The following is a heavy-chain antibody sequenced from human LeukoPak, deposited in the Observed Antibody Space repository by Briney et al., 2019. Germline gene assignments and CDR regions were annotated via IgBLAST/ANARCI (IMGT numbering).Heavy chain of an antibody. D-gene: IGHD6-13*01. CDR1: GYTFTSYG. Sequence: ASVKVSCKASGYTFTSYGISWVRQAPGQGLEWMGWISAYNGNTNYAQKLQGRVTMTRDTSISTAYMELSRLRSDDTAVYYCARGVGYSSSRDWFDPWGQGTLVTVSS. CDR2: ISAYNGNT. CDR3: ARGVGYSSSRDWFDP. V-gene: IGHV1-18*01. J-gene: IGHJ5*02.